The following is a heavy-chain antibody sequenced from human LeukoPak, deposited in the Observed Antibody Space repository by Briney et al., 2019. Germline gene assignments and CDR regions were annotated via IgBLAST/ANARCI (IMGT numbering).Heavy chain of an antibody. D-gene: IGHD1-26*01. V-gene: IGHV1-18*01. CDR2: ISAYNGNT. J-gene: IGHJ6*03. CDR3: ARGGVGAKDSYYYMDV. CDR1: GYTYTSYG. Sequence: ASVKVSCKASGYTYTSYGISWVRQAPGQGLEWMGWISAYNGNTNYAQKLQGRVTMTTDTSTSTAYMELRSLRSDDTAVYYCARGGVGAKDSYYYMDVWGKGTTVTVSS.